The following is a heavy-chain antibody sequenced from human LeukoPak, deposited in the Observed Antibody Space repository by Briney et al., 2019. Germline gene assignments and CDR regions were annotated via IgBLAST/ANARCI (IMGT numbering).Heavy chain of an antibody. J-gene: IGHJ4*02. V-gene: IGHV4-59*08. Sequence: SETLSLTCTVSGGSISSYYWSWIRQPPGKGLEWIGYIYYSGSTNYNPSLKSRVTISVDTSKNQFSLKLSSVTAADTAVYYYARHARYNWNYDYWGQGTLVTVSS. CDR3: ARHARYNWNYDY. CDR1: GGSISSYY. D-gene: IGHD1-7*01. CDR2: IYYSGST.